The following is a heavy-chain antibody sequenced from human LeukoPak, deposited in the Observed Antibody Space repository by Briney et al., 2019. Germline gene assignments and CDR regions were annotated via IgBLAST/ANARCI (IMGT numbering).Heavy chain of an antibody. V-gene: IGHV3-11*04. CDR1: GFTFSVYY. CDR2: ISNSGTTR. D-gene: IGHD6-19*01. Sequence: GGSLRLSCAASGFTFSVYYMSWIRQAPGRGLEWVSYISNSGTTRYYADSVKGRFTISRDNAKNSLYLQMNSLRAEDTAVYYCARDQTGITVAATGWFDPWGQGTLVIVSS. CDR3: ARDQTGITVAATGWFDP. J-gene: IGHJ5*02.